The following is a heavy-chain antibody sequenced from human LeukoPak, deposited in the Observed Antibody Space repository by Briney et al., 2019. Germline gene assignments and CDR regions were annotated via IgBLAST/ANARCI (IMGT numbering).Heavy chain of an antibody. CDR3: ARERYGNYYYGMDV. CDR1: GYTFTGYY. V-gene: IGHV1-2*02. Sequence: ASVKVSCKASGYTFTGYYMHWVRQAPGQGLEWMGWINPNSGGTNYAQKFQGRVTMTRDTSISTAYMELSRLRSDDTAVYYCARERYGNYYYGMDVWGKGTTVTVSS. CDR2: INPNSGGT. J-gene: IGHJ6*04. D-gene: IGHD1-1*01.